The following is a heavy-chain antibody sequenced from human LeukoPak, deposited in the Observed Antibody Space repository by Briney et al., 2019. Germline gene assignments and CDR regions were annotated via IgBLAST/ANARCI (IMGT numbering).Heavy chain of an antibody. CDR2: ISSSSSYI. D-gene: IGHD3-10*01. CDR3: ARHPGGGSGSYYNGYYYYGMDV. Sequence: GGSLRLSCAASGFTFSSYNMNWVRQAPGKGLEWVSSISSSSSYIYYADSVKGRFTISRDNAKNSLYLQMNSLRAEDTAVYYCARHPGGGSGSYYNGYYYYGMDVWGQGTTVTVSS. J-gene: IGHJ6*02. CDR1: GFTFSSYN. V-gene: IGHV3-21*01.